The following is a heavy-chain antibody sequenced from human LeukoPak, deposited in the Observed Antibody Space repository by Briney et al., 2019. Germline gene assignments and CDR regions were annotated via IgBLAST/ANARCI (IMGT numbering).Heavy chain of an antibody. CDR1: GFTFSSYA. J-gene: IGHJ4*02. D-gene: IGHD4-23*01. Sequence: GGSLRLSCAASGFTFSSYAMHWVRQAPGKGLEYVSAISSKGGSTYYANSVKGRFTNARDNSKNTLYLQMGSLRAEDMAVYYCARELGGNSVGVDDWGQGTLVTVSS. V-gene: IGHV3-64*01. CDR3: ARELGGNSVGVDD. CDR2: ISSKGGST.